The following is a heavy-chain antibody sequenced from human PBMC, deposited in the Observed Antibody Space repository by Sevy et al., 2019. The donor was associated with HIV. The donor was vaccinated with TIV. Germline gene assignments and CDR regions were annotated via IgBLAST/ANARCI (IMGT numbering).Heavy chain of an antibody. CDR2: IWYDGSNK. CDR3: AGVDWSSRAFDI. J-gene: IGHJ3*02. Sequence: GGSLRLSCAASGFTFSSYGMHWVRQAPGKGLEWVAVIWYDGSNKYYADSVKGRFTISRDNSKNTLYLQMNSLRAEDTAVYYCAGVDWSSRAFDIWGQGTMVTVSS. D-gene: IGHD3-9*01. CDR1: GFTFSSYG. V-gene: IGHV3-33*01.